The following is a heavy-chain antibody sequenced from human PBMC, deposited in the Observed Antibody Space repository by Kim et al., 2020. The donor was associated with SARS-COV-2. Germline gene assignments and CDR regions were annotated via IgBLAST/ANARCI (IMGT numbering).Heavy chain of an antibody. J-gene: IGHJ4*02. Sequence: GGSLRLSCAASGFTFSSYGMHWVRQAPGKGLEWVAVISYDGSNKYYADSVKGRFTISRDNSKNTLYLQMNSLRAEDTAVYYCAKACDLGIAAAGVDYWGQGTLVTVSS. CDR3: AKACDLGIAAAGVDY. CDR2: ISYDGSNK. V-gene: IGHV3-30*18. CDR1: GFTFSSYG. D-gene: IGHD6-13*01.